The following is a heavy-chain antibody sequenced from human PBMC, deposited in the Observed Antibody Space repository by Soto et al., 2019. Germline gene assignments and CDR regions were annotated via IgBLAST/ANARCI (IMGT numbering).Heavy chain of an antibody. Sequence: SVKVSCKASGGTFSSYAISWVRQAPGQGLEWMGGIIPIFGTANYAQKFQGRVTITADESTSTAYMELSSLRSEDTAVYYCASARQNVLRYLDWLLSADYWGQGTLVPVCS. CDR2: IIPIFGTA. CDR3: ASARQNVLRYLDWLLSADY. J-gene: IGHJ4*02. D-gene: IGHD3-9*01. CDR1: GGTFSSYA. V-gene: IGHV1-69*13.